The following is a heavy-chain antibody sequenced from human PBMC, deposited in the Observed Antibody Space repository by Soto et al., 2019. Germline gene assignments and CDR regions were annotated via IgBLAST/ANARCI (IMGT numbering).Heavy chain of an antibody. CDR3: ARGQRTYYYGSGSYWGYYYYGMDV. CDR1: GGSISSYY. Sequence: SETLSLTCTVSGGSISSYYWSWIRQPPGKGLEWIGYIYYSGSTNYNPSLKSRVTISVDTSKNQFSLKLSSVTAADTAVYYCARGQRTYYYGSGSYWGYYYYGMDVWGQGTTVTVSS. CDR2: IYYSGST. J-gene: IGHJ6*02. D-gene: IGHD3-10*01. V-gene: IGHV4-59*08.